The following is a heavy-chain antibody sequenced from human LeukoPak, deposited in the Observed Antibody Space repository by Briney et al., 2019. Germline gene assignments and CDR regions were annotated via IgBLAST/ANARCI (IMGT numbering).Heavy chain of an antibody. D-gene: IGHD2-2*01. J-gene: IGHJ4*02. CDR2: IYYSGST. CDR1: GGSISNYY. CDR3: ARAGYCSSTSCLELDY. Sequence: KASETLSLTCTVPGGSISNYYWSWIRQPPGKGLEWIGYIYYSGSTNSNPSLKSRVTISVDTSKNQFSLKLNSVTAADTAVYYCARAGYCSSTSCLELDYWGQGTLVTVSS. V-gene: IGHV4-59*01.